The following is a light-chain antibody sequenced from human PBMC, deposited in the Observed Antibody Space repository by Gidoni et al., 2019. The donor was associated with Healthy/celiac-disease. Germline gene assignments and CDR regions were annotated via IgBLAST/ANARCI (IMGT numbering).Light chain of an antibody. CDR3: QQRSNWPPIT. J-gene: IGKJ5*01. Sequence: EIVLTRLPATLSLSPGERATLSCRASQSVSSYLAWYQQKPGQAPRLLIYDASNRATGIPARFSGSGSGTDFTLTISSLEPEDFAVYYCQQRSNWPPITFGQGTRLEIK. CDR1: QSVSSY. V-gene: IGKV3-11*01. CDR2: DAS.